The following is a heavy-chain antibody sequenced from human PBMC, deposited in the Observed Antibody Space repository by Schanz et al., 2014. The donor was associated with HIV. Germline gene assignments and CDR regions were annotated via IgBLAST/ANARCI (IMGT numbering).Heavy chain of an antibody. J-gene: IGHJ4*02. D-gene: IGHD3-22*01. CDR1: GSSFSTTW. CDR3: AKGVLRDYHDSSGYPR. CDR2: IKGDGISV. V-gene: IGHV3-74*01. Sequence: EVRLVESGGGLVQPGGSLRLSCAASGSSFSTTWMHWVRQVPGQGLEWISLIKGDGISVNYADSVKGRFTISRDNSKNTLYLQMSSLRVEDTAVYYCAKGVLRDYHDSSGYPRWGQGTLVTVSS.